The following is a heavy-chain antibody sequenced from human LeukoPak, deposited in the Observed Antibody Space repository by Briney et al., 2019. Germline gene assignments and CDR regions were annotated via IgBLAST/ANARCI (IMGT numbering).Heavy chain of an antibody. Sequence: GGSLRLSCEASGFTFSSYSMNWVRQAPGKGLEWVSSISSSSSYIYYADSVKGRFTISRDNAKNSLYLQMNSLRAEDTAVYYCARLAVAGTVYWGQGTLVTVSS. V-gene: IGHV3-21*01. CDR3: ARLAVAGTVY. D-gene: IGHD6-19*01. CDR1: GFTFSSYS. J-gene: IGHJ4*02. CDR2: ISSSSSYI.